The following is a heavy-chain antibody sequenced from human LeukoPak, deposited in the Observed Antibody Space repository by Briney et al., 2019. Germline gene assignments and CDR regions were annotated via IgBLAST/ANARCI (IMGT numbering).Heavy chain of an antibody. CDR1: RASISPYY. Sequence: SETLSLTCTVSRASISPYYWSWIRQPAGKGLEWIGHIYTSGSANYNPSLKSRVTMSLDTSKNQFSLKLNSVTAADTAVYYCARDYCSSTSCTRSGYYFDYWGQGTLVTVSS. D-gene: IGHD2-2*01. CDR3: ARDYCSSTSCTRSGYYFDY. CDR2: IYTSGSA. J-gene: IGHJ4*02. V-gene: IGHV4-4*07.